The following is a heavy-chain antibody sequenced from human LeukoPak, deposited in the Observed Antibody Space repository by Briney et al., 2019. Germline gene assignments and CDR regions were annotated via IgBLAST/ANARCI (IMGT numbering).Heavy chain of an antibody. CDR1: GFTFSAFW. J-gene: IGHJ4*02. V-gene: IGHV3-7*01. CDR3: ARAGYTYGTLYF. CDR2: IKQDGGEK. D-gene: IGHD5-18*01. Sequence: PGGSLRLSCAASGFTFSAFWMTWVRQAPGKGREWVADIKQDGGEKNYVDSVKGRFTISRDNTKNSLYLQMNSLRVEDTAVYYCARAGYTYGTLYFWGQGTLVTVSS.